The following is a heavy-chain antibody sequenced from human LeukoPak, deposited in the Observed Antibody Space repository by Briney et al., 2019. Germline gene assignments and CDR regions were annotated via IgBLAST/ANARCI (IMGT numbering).Heavy chain of an antibody. CDR1: GGSFSGYY. J-gene: IGHJ5*02. V-gene: IGHV4-34*01. CDR2: INHSGST. D-gene: IGHD6-13*01. Sequence: SETLSLTCAVYGGSFSGYYWSWIRQPPGKGLEWIGEINHSGSTDYNPSLKSRVTISVDTSKNQFSLKLSSVTAADTAVYYCARRYSSSPRFDPWGQGTLVTVSS. CDR3: ARRYSSSPRFDP.